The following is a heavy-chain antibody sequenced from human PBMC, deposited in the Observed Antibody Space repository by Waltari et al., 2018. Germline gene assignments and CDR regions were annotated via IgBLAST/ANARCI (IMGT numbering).Heavy chain of an antibody. J-gene: IGHJ2*01. V-gene: IGHV3-74*01. Sequence: EVQLVESGGGLVQPGGSLRLSCAASGFTYRRYWMHWLRQAPGKGLVWVSRSNSDGSSTSYADSVKGRFTISKDNAKNTVYLQMNSLRAEDTAIYYCARGARRTTVTTGWWYFDLWGRGTLVTVSS. CDR3: ARGARRTTVTTGWWYFDL. D-gene: IGHD4-17*01. CDR2: SNSDGSST. CDR1: GFTYRRYW.